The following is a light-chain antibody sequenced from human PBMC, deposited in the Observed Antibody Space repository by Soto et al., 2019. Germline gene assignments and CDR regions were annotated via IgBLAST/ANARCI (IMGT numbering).Light chain of an antibody. V-gene: IGKV3-20*01. J-gene: IGKJ1*01. CDR2: GAS. CDR3: QQYGSSPRT. Sequence: EILLTQSPGTLSLSPGERATLSCRASQSVTSTFFAWYQQRPGQAPRLLIYGASSRATGIPDRFSGSGSGTDFTLTISRLEPEDFAVYYCQQYGSSPRTFGQGTKVDI. CDR1: QSVTSTF.